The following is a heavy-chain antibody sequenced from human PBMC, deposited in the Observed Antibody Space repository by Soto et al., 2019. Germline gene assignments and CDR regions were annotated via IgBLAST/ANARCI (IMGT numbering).Heavy chain of an antibody. D-gene: IGHD6-19*01. Sequence: GGSLRLSCASSGVTFSSYSMNWVRQAPGKGLEWVSYISSSSTIYYADSVKGRFTISRDNAKNSLYLQMNSLRAEDMAVYYCARDIGIAVAGYFDYWGQGTLVTVSS. J-gene: IGHJ4*02. CDR3: ARDIGIAVAGYFDY. V-gene: IGHV3-48*01. CDR2: ISSSSTI. CDR1: GVTFSSYS.